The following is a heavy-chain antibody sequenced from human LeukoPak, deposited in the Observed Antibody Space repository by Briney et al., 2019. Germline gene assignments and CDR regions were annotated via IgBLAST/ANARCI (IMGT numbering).Heavy chain of an antibody. CDR2: IRYDGSDK. D-gene: IGHD3-10*01. V-gene: IGHV3-30*02. J-gene: IGHJ4*02. Sequence: GGSLRLSCAASGFIFSDYGMHWVRQAPGKGLEWVAFIRYDGSDKYYADSVKGRFTNSRDDSKNTLYLQMNSLRPEDAAVYYCAKLYGSGTSYHPLDYWGQGTLVTVSS. CDR1: GFIFSDYG. CDR3: AKLYGSGTSYHPLDY.